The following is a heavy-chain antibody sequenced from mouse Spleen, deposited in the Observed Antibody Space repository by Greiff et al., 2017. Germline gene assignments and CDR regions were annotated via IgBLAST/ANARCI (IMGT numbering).Heavy chain of an antibody. CDR3: ARELGGNDPDY. V-gene: IGHV1-80*01. CDR2: IYPGDGDT. J-gene: IGHJ2*01. Sequence: QVQLKQSGAELVKPGASVKISCKASGYAFSSYWMNWVKQRPGKGLEWIGQIYPGDGDTNYNGKFKGKATLTADKSSSTAYMQLSSLTSEDSAVYFCARELGGNDPDYWGQGTTLTVSS. CDR1: GYAFSSYW. D-gene: IGHD2-2*01.